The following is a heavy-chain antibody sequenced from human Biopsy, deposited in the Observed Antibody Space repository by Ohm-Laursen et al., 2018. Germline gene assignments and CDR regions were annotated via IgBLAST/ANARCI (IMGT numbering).Heavy chain of an antibody. D-gene: IGHD6-19*01. V-gene: IGHV1-2*02. Sequence: SVKVSCKASGGTFTNYAISWVRQAPGQGLEWMGWISPKSGGTNYAQKFQGNITMTKNTSMSTAYMEMSRLRSDDTAVYYCALQSVAQMKNFDYWGQGTLVTVSS. CDR1: GGTFTNYA. CDR3: ALQSVAQMKNFDY. CDR2: ISPKSGGT. J-gene: IGHJ4*02.